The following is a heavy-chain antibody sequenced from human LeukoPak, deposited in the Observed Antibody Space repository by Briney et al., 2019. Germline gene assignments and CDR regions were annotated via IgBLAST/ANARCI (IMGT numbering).Heavy chain of an antibody. J-gene: IGHJ4*02. V-gene: IGHV3-48*04. CDR2: INSGGSNT. Sequence: GGSLRLSCAASGLPFSSYGMNWVRQAPGKGLEWVSYINSGGSNTFYADSVKGRFTISRDNTKNSLYLQMNTLRAEDTAVYYCAREGWPTAFDSWGQGTLVTVSS. CDR3: AREGWPTAFDS. CDR1: GLPFSSYG. D-gene: IGHD5-24*01.